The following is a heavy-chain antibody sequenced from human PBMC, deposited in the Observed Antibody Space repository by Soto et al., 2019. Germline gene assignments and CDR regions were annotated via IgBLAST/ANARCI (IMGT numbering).Heavy chain of an antibody. CDR3: ASDYYGMDV. Sequence: QLQLQESGSGLVKPSQTLSLTCTVSGGSITSGGYSWTWIRQSPGKGLEWIGYTYQSGSAYYNPSLKSRVTISVDRSKNQFSLNLTSVTSADTAVYYCASDYYGMDVLGQGTTVTFSS. CDR2: TYQSGSA. J-gene: IGHJ6*02. V-gene: IGHV4-30-2*06. CDR1: GGSITSGGYS.